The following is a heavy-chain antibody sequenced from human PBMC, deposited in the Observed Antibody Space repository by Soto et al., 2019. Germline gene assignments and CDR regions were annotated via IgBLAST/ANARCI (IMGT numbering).Heavy chain of an antibody. D-gene: IGHD2-2*01. V-gene: IGHV4-39*01. CDR1: GGSISSSSYY. CDR2: IYYSGST. J-gene: IGHJ6*02. Sequence: QLQLQESGPGLVKPSETLSLTCTVSGGSISSSSYYWGWIRQPPGKGLEWIGSIYYSGSTYYNPSLKSRVTISVDTSKNQFSLKLSSVTAADTGVYYCARLEAAAIRMRMYYYYYGMDVWGQGTTVTVSS. CDR3: ARLEAAAIRMRMYYYYYGMDV.